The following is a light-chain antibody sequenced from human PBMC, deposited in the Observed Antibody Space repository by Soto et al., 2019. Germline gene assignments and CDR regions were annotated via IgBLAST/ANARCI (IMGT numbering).Light chain of an antibody. Sequence: DMQMTQSPSSLSASIGDRVTITCRASQDINNNLAWYQQKPGKVPKVLIYAASTLQSGVPSRFSGSGSGTDFTLTIRSLQPEDVATYSCQKYNSARDTFGPGTKVDI. CDR2: AAS. CDR1: QDINNN. CDR3: QKYNSARDT. V-gene: IGKV1-27*01. J-gene: IGKJ3*01.